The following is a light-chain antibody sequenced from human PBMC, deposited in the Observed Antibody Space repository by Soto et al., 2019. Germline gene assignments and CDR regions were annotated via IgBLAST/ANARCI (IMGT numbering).Light chain of an antibody. V-gene: IGKV1-27*01. J-gene: IGKJ1*01. CDR2: AAS. Sequence: DIQMTQSPSSLSSSVGDRVTITCRASQGISNYLAWYQQKPGKVPKLLIYAASTLQSGVPSRFSGSGSRTDFTLTISSLQPEDVATYYCQKYNSAPRTFGQVTKVDIX. CDR3: QKYNSAPRT. CDR1: QGISNY.